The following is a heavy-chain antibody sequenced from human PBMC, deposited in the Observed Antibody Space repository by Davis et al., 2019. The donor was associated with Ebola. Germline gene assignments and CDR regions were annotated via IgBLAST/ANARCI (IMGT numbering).Heavy chain of an antibody. CDR2: ISWDGGST. Sequence: GESLKISCAASGFTFSSYAMSWVRQAPGKGLEWVSLISWDGGSTYYADSVKGRFTISRDNSKNTLYLQMNSLRAEDTAVYYCAKGDTAVTPDYWGQGTLVTVSS. V-gene: IGHV3-23*01. CDR3: AKGDTAVTPDY. D-gene: IGHD4-23*01. J-gene: IGHJ4*02. CDR1: GFTFSSYA.